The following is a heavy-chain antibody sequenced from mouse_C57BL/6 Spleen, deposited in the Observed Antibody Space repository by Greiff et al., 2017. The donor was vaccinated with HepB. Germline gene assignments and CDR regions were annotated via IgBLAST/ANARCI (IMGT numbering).Heavy chain of an antibody. Sequence: VQLQQSGAELVKPGASVKLSCKASGYTFTEYTIHWVKQSSAQGLEWIGWFYPGSGSIKYNEKFKDKATLTSDNTSSTVYMELSRLTSEDSAVYFCARHEDQSYGTAIDVWGTGTTVTVSS. CDR2: FYPGSGSI. D-gene: IGHD1-1*01. CDR1: GYTFTEYT. V-gene: IGHV1-62-2*01. J-gene: IGHJ1*03. CDR3: ARHEDQSYGTAIDV.